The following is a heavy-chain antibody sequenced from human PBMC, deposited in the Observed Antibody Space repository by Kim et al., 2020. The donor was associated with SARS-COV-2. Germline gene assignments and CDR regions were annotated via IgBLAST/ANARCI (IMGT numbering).Heavy chain of an antibody. CDR2: IYYSGST. CDR3: ARDQYGGFDY. CDR1: GGSISSYY. Sequence: LETLSLTCTVSGGSISSYYWSWIRQPPGKGLEWIGYIYYSGSTNYNPSLKSRVTISVDTSKNQFSLKLSSVTAADTAVYYCARDQYGGFDYWGQGTLVTVSS. D-gene: IGHD3-16*01. V-gene: IGHV4-59*01. J-gene: IGHJ4*02.